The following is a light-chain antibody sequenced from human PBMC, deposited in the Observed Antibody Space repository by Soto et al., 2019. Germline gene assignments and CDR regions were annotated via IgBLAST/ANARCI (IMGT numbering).Light chain of an antibody. CDR1: SSDVGGYNY. V-gene: IGLV2-14*01. J-gene: IGLJ1*01. CDR3: SSYPSSSTLV. CDR2: EVS. Sequence: SVLTQPASVSGSPGQSITISCTGTSSDVGGYNYVSWYQQHPGKAPKLMIYEVSNRPSGVSNRFSGSKSGNTASLTISGLQAEDEADYYCSSYPSSSTLVFGTGTKVTVL.